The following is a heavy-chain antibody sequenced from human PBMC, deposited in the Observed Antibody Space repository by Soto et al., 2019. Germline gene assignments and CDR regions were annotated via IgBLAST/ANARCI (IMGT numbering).Heavy chain of an antibody. CDR2: IYYSGST. D-gene: IGHD3-10*01. Sequence: KPSETLSLTCTVSGGSISSYYWSWIRQPPGKGLEWIGYIYYSGSTNYNPSLKSRVTISVDTSKNQFSLKLSSVTAADTAVYYCARDFYGSGSYDPWWGQGTLVTVSS. J-gene: IGHJ4*02. CDR1: GGSISSYY. CDR3: ARDFYGSGSYDPW. V-gene: IGHV4-59*01.